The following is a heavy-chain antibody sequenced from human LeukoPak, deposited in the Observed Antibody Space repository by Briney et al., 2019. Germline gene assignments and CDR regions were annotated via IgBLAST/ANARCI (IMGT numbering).Heavy chain of an antibody. CDR2: ISGSGGST. CDR3: AKPISSGWYSFDY. J-gene: IGHJ4*02. V-gene: IGHV3-23*01. Sequence: PGGSLRLSCAASGLTFSSYAMSWVRKAPGKGLGWVSVISGSGGSTYSADSVKGRFTISRDNSKNTLYLQINSLRAEDTAVYYCAKPISSGWYSFDYWGQGTLVTVSS. D-gene: IGHD6-19*01. CDR1: GLTFSSYA.